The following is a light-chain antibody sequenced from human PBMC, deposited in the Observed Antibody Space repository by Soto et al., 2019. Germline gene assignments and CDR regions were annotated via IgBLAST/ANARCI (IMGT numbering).Light chain of an antibody. CDR1: QSVSSY. CDR3: QPRSNWPPT. Sequence: EIVLTQSPATLSLSPGERATLSCRASQSVSSYLAWYQQKPGQAPRLLIYDAPNRATGIPARFRGSGSGTDFTLTISSLEPEDFAVYYCQPRSNWPPTFGQGTKVEIK. CDR2: DAP. V-gene: IGKV3-11*01. J-gene: IGKJ1*01.